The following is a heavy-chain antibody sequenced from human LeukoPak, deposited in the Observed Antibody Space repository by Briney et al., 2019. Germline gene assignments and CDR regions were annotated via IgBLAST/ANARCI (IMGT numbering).Heavy chain of an antibody. J-gene: IGHJ4*02. CDR1: GFTFSSYG. CDR2: IKQDGSEK. CDR3: ARATMVT. D-gene: IGHD5-18*01. V-gene: IGHV3-7*01. Sequence: PGGSLRLSCAASGFTFSSYGMHWVRQAPGKGLEWVANIKQDGSEKYYVDSVKGRFTISRDNAKNSLYLQMNSLRAEDTAVYYCARATMVTGGQGTLVTVSS.